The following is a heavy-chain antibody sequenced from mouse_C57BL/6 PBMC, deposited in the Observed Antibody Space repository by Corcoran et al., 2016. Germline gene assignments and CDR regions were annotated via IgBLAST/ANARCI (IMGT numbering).Heavy chain of an antibody. Sequence: QIQLVQSGPELKKPGETVKISCKASGYTFTTYGMSWVKQAPGKGLKWMGWINTYSGVPTYADDFKGRFAFSLETSASTAYLQINNLKNEDTATYFCASNPFDYWGQGTTPTVSS. J-gene: IGHJ2*01. CDR1: GYTFTTYG. V-gene: IGHV9-3*01. CDR2: INTYSGVP. CDR3: ASNPFDY.